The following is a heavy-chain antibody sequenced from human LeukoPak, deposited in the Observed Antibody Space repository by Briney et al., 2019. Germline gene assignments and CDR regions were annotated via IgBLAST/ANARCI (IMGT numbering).Heavy chain of an antibody. V-gene: IGHV1-2*02. J-gene: IGHJ4*02. CDR2: INPNSGGT. CDR1: GYTFTGYY. CDR3: ARGERSRIFLASSSALGY. Sequence: GASVKVSCKASGYTFTGYYMHWVRQAPGQGLEWMGWINPNSGGTNYAQKFQGRVTMTRDTSISTAYMELSRLRSDDTAVYYCARGERSRIFLASSSALGYWGQGTLVTVSS. D-gene: IGHD6-6*01.